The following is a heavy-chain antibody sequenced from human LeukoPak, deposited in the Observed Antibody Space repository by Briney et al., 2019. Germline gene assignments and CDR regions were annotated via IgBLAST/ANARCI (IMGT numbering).Heavy chain of an antibody. V-gene: IGHV1-46*01. CDR3: ARDNSLEDMAWWFDP. CDR1: GYTFTRNY. D-gene: IGHD5-24*01. CDR2: INPTGSTA. J-gene: IGHJ5*02. Sequence: ASVKVSCKSSGYTFTRNYMHWVRQAPGQGLEWVGLINPTGSTAWSAQKFRGRLTMTRDLSTTTDYMELSSLRLEDTAVYYCARDNSLEDMAWWFDPWGQGTLVIVPS.